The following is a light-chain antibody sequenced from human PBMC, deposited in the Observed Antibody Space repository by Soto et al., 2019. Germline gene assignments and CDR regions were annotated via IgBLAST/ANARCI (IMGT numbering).Light chain of an antibody. CDR3: MQALQTPRT. CDR1: QSLLHSNGYNY. Sequence: DIVMTQSPLSLHVTPGEPASISCRSSQSLLHSNGYNYLDWYLQKPGQSPQLLIYLGSNRASGVPDRFSGSGSGTDFTLKISRVEAEDVGVYYCMQALQTPRTFGGGTKVDIK. CDR2: LGS. V-gene: IGKV2-28*01. J-gene: IGKJ4*01.